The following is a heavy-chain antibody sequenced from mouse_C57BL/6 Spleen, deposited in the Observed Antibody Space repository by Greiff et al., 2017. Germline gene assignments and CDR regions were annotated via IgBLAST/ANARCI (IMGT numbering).Heavy chain of an antibody. Sequence: EVQLQQSGPELVKPGASVKISCKASGYTFTDYYMNWVKQSHGKSLEWIGDINPNNGGTSYNQKFKGKATLTVDKSSSTAYMELRSLTSEDSAVYYCARYYAPYYCDDWGQGTTLTVSS. D-gene: IGHD1-1*01. CDR2: INPNNGGT. V-gene: IGHV1-26*01. CDR1: GYTFTDYY. J-gene: IGHJ2*01. CDR3: ARYYAPYYCDD.